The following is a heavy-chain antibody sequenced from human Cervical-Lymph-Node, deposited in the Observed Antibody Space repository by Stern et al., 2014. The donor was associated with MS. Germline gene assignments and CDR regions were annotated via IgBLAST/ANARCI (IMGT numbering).Heavy chain of an antibody. CDR2: IWYDGRYK. D-gene: IGHD4-17*01. CDR3: ARGDYEFDY. V-gene: IGHV3-33*01. CDR1: GFTFSNYA. J-gene: IGHJ4*02. Sequence: VQLVESGGVVVQPGRSLRLSCAASGFTFSNYAIHWVRQAAGKGLEWVAVIWYDGRYKYYADSVKGRFTISRDNSNNTLYLQMNSLRAEDSAVYYCARGDYEFDYWGQGTLVTVDS.